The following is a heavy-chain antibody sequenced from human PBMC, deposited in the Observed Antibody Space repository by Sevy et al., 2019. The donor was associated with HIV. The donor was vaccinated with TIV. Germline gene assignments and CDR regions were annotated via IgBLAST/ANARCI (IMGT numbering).Heavy chain of an antibody. CDR3: AREGTIFGVVVNLYRGMDV. Sequence: GGSLRLSCAASGFTFSSYWMSWVRQAPGKGLEWVASIKQDGSEKYYVDSVKGRFTISRDNAKNSLYLQMNSLRAEDTAVYYCAREGTIFGVVVNLYRGMDVWGQGTTVTVSS. V-gene: IGHV3-7*01. CDR1: GFTFSSYW. D-gene: IGHD3-3*01. J-gene: IGHJ6*02. CDR2: IKQDGSEK.